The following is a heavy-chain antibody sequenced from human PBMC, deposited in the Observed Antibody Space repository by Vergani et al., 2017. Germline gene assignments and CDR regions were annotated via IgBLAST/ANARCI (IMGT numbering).Heavy chain of an antibody. D-gene: IGHD2-21*02. CDR3: ARDRVGGGDLAFDI. V-gene: IGHV1-46*01. CDR2: INPSGGST. Sequence: QVQLVQSGAEVKKPGASVKASCKASGYTFTSYYMHWVRQAPGQGLEWMGIINPSGGSTSYAQKFQGRATMTRDTSTSTVYMELSSLRAEDSAVYYCARDRVGGGDLAFDIWGQGTMVTVSS. CDR1: GYTFTSYY. J-gene: IGHJ3*02.